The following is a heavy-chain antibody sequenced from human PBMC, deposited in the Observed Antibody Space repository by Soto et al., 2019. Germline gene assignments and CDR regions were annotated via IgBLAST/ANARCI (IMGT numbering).Heavy chain of an antibody. D-gene: IGHD5-18*01. CDR2: INPSGGST. CDR1: GYTFTSYY. V-gene: IGHV1-46*01. Sequence: GASVKVSCKASGYTFTSYYMHWVLQAPGQGLEWMGIINPSGGSTSYAQKFQGIVTMTRDTSTSTVYMELSSLRSEDTAVYYCARDDGVDTAMVTGLFDYWGQGTLVTVSS. CDR3: ARDDGVDTAMVTGLFDY. J-gene: IGHJ4*02.